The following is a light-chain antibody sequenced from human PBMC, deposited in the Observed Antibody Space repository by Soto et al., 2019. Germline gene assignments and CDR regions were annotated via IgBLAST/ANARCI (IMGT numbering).Light chain of an antibody. CDR3: RSSTGSNTVV. CDR2: EVG. CDR1: RSDVGGYNY. V-gene: IGLV2-14*01. Sequence: QSALTQPASVSGCPGQSITISCTGTRSDVGGYNYVSWYQQHPGKAPKLMIYEVGNRPSGVSNRYSASKSGNPASLTISGLQAEDEADYYCRSSTGSNTVVFGGGTKLTVL. J-gene: IGLJ2*01.